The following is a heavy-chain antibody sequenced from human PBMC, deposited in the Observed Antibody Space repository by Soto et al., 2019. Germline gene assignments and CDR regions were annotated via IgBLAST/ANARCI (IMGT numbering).Heavy chain of an antibody. CDR3: ATELPTETPNFYYYHYGLDG. CDR1: GGTFSNYA. CDR2: VIPIFGTA. D-gene: IGHD1-1*01. V-gene: IGHV1-69*13. Sequence: SVKVSCKASGGTFSNYAINWVRQAPGHGLEWMGGVIPIFGTAVYALKFQGRLTITADDSTTTAYMELRGMRSDDTALYYCATELPTETPNFYYYHYGLDGWGQGTTVTVSS. J-gene: IGHJ6*02.